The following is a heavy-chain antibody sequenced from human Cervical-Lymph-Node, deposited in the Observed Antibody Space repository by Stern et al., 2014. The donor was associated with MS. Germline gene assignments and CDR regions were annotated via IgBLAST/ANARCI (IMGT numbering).Heavy chain of an antibody. D-gene: IGHD2-15*01. V-gene: IGHV3-33*01. Sequence: VQLVESGGGVVQPGRSLRLSCAASGFTFSTYGMHWVRQAPGKGLEWVAVIWYDGSNKYYGDSVKGRFTISRDNSKNTLYLQMNSLRAEDTAVYYCARDIVVVVAAGYGMDVWGQGTTVTVSS. CDR1: GFTFSTYG. CDR3: ARDIVVVVAAGYGMDV. CDR2: IWYDGSNK. J-gene: IGHJ6*02.